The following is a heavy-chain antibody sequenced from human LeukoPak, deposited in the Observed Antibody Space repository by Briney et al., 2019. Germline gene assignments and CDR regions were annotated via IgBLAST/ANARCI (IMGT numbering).Heavy chain of an antibody. CDR3: ARGTAASAGIDY. D-gene: IGHD6-13*01. V-gene: IGHV3-74*01. CDR1: EFTFGYYW. J-gene: IGHJ4*02. Sequence: SGGSLRLSCAASEFTFGYYWMHWVSQVPGKGLVWVSHINTDGSSPTYGDSARGRFTVSRDNAKNTLFLQKNRLRVEDTAVYYCARGTAASAGIDYWGQGTLVTVSS. CDR2: INTDGSSP.